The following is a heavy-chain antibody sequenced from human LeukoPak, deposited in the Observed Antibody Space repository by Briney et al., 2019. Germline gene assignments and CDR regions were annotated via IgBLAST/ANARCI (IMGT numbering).Heavy chain of an antibody. V-gene: IGHV3-64*01. CDR1: GFTFSNYA. D-gene: IGHD5-18*01. CDR2: ISSNGGST. Sequence: PGGSLRLSCAASGFTFSNYAMHWVRQAPGKGLEYVSAISSNGGSTYYANSVKGRFTISRDNSNNTLYLQMGSLRAEDMAVYYCAKGDTADGFDYWSQGTLVTVSS. CDR3: AKGDTADGFDY. J-gene: IGHJ4*02.